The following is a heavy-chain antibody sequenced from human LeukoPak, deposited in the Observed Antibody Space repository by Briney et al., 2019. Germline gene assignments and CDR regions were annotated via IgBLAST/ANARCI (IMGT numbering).Heavy chain of an antibody. D-gene: IGHD3-22*01. J-gene: IGHJ4*02. CDR3: ARDRGHYYYDSSGYYPAFDY. Sequence: PSETLSLTCTVSGGSISSSSYFWAWIRQPAGKGLEWIGRIYTSGSTNYNPSLKSRVTISLDTSKNQFSLRLSSVTAADTAVYYCARDRGHYYYDSSGYYPAFDYWGQGTLVTVSS. CDR2: IYTSGST. V-gene: IGHV4-61*02. CDR1: GGSISSSSYF.